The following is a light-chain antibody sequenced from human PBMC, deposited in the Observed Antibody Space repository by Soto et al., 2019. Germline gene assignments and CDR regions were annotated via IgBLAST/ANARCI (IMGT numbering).Light chain of an antibody. V-gene: IGKV4-1*01. CDR1: QSVLYSSNNKNY. Sequence: DIVMTQSPDSLAVSLGERATINCKSSQSVLYSSNNKNYLAWYQQKPGQPPKLLIYWASTRESGVPDRFSGSGSGTDFTLTISSLQAEDVAVYYCQQYYSNPTFGQGPKVEIK. CDR3: QQYYSNPT. J-gene: IGKJ1*01. CDR2: WAS.